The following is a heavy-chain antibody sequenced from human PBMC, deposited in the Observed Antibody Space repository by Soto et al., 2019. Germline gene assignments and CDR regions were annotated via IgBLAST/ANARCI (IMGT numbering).Heavy chain of an antibody. CDR2: ISGSGFKK. CDR1: GFIFENFG. Sequence: PGGSLRLSCAASGFIFENFGMSWVRQAPGKGLERNSSISGSGFKKYYADSVKGRFTISRDNSKSTVYLELNNLSAEDTAVYHCAKNQGVELVPLATVDWFDPWGQGSVVTVSS. D-gene: IGHD1-26*01. V-gene: IGHV3-23*01. J-gene: IGHJ5*02. CDR3: AKNQGVELVPLATVDWFDP.